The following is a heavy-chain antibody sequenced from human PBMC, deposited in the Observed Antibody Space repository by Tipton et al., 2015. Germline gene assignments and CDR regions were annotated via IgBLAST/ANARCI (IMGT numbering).Heavy chain of an antibody. Sequence: SLRLSCTASGMNFDDKAMHWVRQGSGKGLEWVAGISWSSGKIAYADSVKGRFTISRDNAKKSLYLQMTSLRAEDTAVYYCVRDQWRGSCFGGGCPGWGQGALVKVSS. V-gene: IGHV3-9*01. D-gene: IGHD2-15*01. CDR2: ISWSSGKI. J-gene: IGHJ4*02. CDR1: GMNFDDKA. CDR3: VRDQWRGSCFGGGCPG.